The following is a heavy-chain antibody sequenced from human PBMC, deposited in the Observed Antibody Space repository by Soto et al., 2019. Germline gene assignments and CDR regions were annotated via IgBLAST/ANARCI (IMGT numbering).Heavy chain of an antibody. D-gene: IGHD2-2*01. V-gene: IGHV3-66*01. Sequence: GGSLRLSCAASGFTVSSNYMSWVRQAPGKGLEWVSVIYSGGSTYYADSVKGRFTISRDNSKNTLYLQMNSLRAEDTAVYYCARGQAGYCSSTSCYFRIYYYYMDVWGKGTTVTVSS. CDR3: ARGQAGYCSSTSCYFRIYYYYMDV. CDR2: IYSGGST. CDR1: GFTVSSNY. J-gene: IGHJ6*03.